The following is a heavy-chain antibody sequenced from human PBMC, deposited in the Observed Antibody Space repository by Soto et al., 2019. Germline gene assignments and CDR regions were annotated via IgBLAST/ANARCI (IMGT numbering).Heavy chain of an antibody. Sequence: QVQLQESGPGLVKPSGTLSLTCAVSGGSISANNWWSWVSQPPGKVLEWIGEIYHRGTTNYSPPLKSRVTISMDKSKNQISMGLKSVTAADSAVYYCARHIGVAGTSGFDSWGQGTLVTVSS. D-gene: IGHD6-19*01. V-gene: IGHV4-4*02. CDR2: IYHRGTT. CDR3: ARHIGVAGTSGFDS. CDR1: GGSISANNW. J-gene: IGHJ4*02.